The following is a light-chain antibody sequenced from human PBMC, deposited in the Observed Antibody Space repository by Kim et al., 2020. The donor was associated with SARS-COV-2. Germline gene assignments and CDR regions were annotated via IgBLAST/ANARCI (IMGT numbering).Light chain of an antibody. CDR2: EDT. CDR3: QSYDSSNVV. CDR1: SGSIASNY. J-gene: IGLJ2*01. Sequence: GRTVSISCNRSSGSIASNYVQWYQQRPGSAPTTVIYEDTQRPSGVPDRFSGSIDSSSNSASLTISGLKTEDEADYYCQSYDSSNVVFGGGTQLTVL. V-gene: IGLV6-57*03.